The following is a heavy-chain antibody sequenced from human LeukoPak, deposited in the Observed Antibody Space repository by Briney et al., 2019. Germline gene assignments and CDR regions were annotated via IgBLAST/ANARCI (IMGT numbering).Heavy chain of an antibody. Sequence: SETLSLTCTVSGGSISSSSYYWGWIRQPPGKGLEWIGSIYYTGSTYYTPSLKSRVTISVDTSKNQFSLKLTSVTAADTAVYYCARALHGGVSDYWGQGTLVTVSS. D-gene: IGHD3-10*01. CDR2: IYYTGST. CDR3: ARALHGGVSDY. J-gene: IGHJ4*02. CDR1: GGSISSSSYY. V-gene: IGHV4-39*01.